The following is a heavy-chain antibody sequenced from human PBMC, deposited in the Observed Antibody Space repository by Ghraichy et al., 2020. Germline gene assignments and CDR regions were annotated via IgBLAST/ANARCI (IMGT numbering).Heavy chain of an antibody. Sequence: SETLSLTCAVYGGSFSGYYWSWIRQPPGKGLEWIGEINHSGSTNYNPSLKSRVTISVDTSKNQFSLKLSSVTAADTAVYYCASVTRGGWYRRDYWGQGTLVTVSS. CDR2: INHSGST. J-gene: IGHJ4*02. CDR1: GGSFSGYY. D-gene: IGHD6-19*01. V-gene: IGHV4-34*01. CDR3: ASVTRGGWYRRDY.